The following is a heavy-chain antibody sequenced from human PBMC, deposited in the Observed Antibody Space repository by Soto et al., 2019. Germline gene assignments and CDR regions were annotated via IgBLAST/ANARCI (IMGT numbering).Heavy chain of an antibody. CDR3: ARSDYYEATGTFEN. J-gene: IGHJ4*02. CDR2: ITGKNGNT. Sequence: QVHLVQSGGDLKKPGASVKVSCKASGYSFSDFGITWVRQAPGQGLEWMGWITGKNGNTNYAQKVQGRVTLTADTSTSTADMEMRALTSDDTGIYYCARSDYYEATGTFENWGQGTAVTVSS. CDR1: GYSFSDFG. V-gene: IGHV1-18*04. D-gene: IGHD4-17*01.